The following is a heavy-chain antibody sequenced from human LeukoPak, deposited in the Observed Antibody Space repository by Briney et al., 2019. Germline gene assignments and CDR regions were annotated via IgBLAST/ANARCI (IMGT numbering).Heavy chain of an antibody. D-gene: IGHD4-17*01. V-gene: IGHV4-34*01. Sequence: SETLSFTCSGYGVSFSGFYWSWIRQPPGKGLEWIGEINHSGSTNYNPSLKSRVTISVDTSKNQFSLKLSSVTAADTAVYYCARGYYVDYVYSLYYWGPGTLVTVSS. CDR1: GVSFSGFY. CDR3: ARGYYVDYVYSLYY. J-gene: IGHJ4*02. CDR2: INHSGST.